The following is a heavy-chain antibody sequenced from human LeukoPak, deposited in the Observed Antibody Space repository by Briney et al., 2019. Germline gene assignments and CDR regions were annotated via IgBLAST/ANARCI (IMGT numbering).Heavy chain of an antibody. CDR3: ARLAMVRGVIDSYYFDY. J-gene: IGHJ4*02. CDR1: GYSFTSYW. V-gene: IGHV5-51*01. D-gene: IGHD3-10*01. CDR2: IYPGDSDT. Sequence: GESLKISCKGSGYSFTSYWIGWVRQMPGKGLEWMGIIYPGDSDTRYSPSFQGQVTISADKSISTAYLQWSSLKASDTAMYYCARLAMVRGVIDSYYFDYWGQGTLVIVSS.